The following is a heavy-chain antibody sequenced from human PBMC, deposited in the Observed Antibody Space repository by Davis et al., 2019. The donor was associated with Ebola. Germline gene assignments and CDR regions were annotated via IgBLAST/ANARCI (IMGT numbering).Heavy chain of an antibody. D-gene: IGHD3-3*02. CDR2: IYPSGGST. V-gene: IGHV1-46*01. Sequence: ASVKVSCKAFGYTFTNYYVHWVRQAPGQGLEWMGVIYPSGGSTDFAQKFQGRVTMTRDTSTSTVYMELSSLRSDDTAVYYCARAVVFLEWLFDYWGQGTLVTVSS. CDR1: GYTFTNYY. J-gene: IGHJ4*02. CDR3: ARAVVFLEWLFDY.